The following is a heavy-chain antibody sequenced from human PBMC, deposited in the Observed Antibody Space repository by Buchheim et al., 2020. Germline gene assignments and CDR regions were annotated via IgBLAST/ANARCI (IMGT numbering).Heavy chain of an antibody. Sequence: EVQLVQSGAEVKKPGESLTISCKASGYSFTSNWISWVRQMPGKGLEWMGRIDPSDSYTNYSPSFQGHVTISLDKSISTAYLHLSSLKASDTAMYYCARHRRGIAVAEYDYWGQGTL. J-gene: IGHJ4*02. D-gene: IGHD6-19*01. CDR1: GYSFTSNW. V-gene: IGHV5-10-1*01. CDR3: ARHRRGIAVAEYDY. CDR2: IDPSDSYT.